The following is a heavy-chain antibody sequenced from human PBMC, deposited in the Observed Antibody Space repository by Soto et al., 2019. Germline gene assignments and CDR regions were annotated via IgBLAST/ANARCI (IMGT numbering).Heavy chain of an antibody. Sequence: GGSLRLSYAASGFTFSSYGVHWVRQAPGKGLEWVAVISYDGSNKYYADSVKGRFTIYRDNSKNTLYLQMNSLRAEDTAVYYCAKDGLHSGSYYAADYWGQGTLVTVSS. CDR1: GFTFSSYG. CDR2: ISYDGSNK. D-gene: IGHD1-26*01. V-gene: IGHV3-30*18. J-gene: IGHJ4*02. CDR3: AKDGLHSGSYYAADY.